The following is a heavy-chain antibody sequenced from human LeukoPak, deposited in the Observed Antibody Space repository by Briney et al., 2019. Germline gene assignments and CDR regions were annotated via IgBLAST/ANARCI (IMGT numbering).Heavy chain of an antibody. CDR1: GFTVSSTY. V-gene: IGHV3-53*04. Sequence: GGSLRLSCVASGFTVSSTYMSWVRQAPGKGLEWVSVIYYYGSTYYADSVKGRFTISRHSSKNTLYLQMNSLRAEDTAVYYRARLSSSSYSSYFDYWGQGTLVTVSS. CDR2: IYYYGST. CDR3: ARLSSSSYSSYFDY. J-gene: IGHJ4*02. D-gene: IGHD3-22*01.